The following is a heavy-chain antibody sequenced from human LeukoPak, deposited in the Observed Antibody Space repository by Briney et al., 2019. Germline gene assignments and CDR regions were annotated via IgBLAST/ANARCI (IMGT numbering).Heavy chain of an antibody. CDR1: GYTFTGYY. V-gene: IGHV1-2*02. CDR3: ARAYCGGDCYSLSDY. Sequence: GASVKVSCKASGYTFTGYYMHWVRQAPGQGLEWMGWINPNSGGTNYAQKFQGRVTMTRDTSISTAYMELSRLRSDDTAVYYCARAYCGGDCYSLSDYWGQGTLVTVSS. D-gene: IGHD2-21*02. CDR2: INPNSGGT. J-gene: IGHJ4*02.